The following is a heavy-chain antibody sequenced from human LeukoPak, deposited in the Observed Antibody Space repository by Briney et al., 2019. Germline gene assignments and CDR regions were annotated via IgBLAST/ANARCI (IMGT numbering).Heavy chain of an antibody. D-gene: IGHD4-23*01. CDR2: IIPIFGTA. J-gene: IGHJ5*02. CDR1: GGTFSSYA. CDR3: ARGGKASNWFDP. V-gene: IGHV1-69*05. Sequence: SVKVSCKASGGTFSSYAISWVRQAPGQGLEWMGGIIPIFGTANYAQKFQGRVTITTDESTSTAYMELSSLRSEDTAVYYCARGGKASNWFDPWGQGTLVTVSS.